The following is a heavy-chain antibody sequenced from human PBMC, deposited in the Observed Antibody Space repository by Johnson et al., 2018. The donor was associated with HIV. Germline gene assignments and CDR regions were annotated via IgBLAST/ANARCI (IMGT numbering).Heavy chain of an antibody. J-gene: IGHJ3*02. Sequence: QVQLVESGGGVVQPGGSLRLSCAASGFTFSSYGMHWVRQAPGKGLEWVAFIRYDGSNKYYADSVKGRFTISRDNSKNTLYLQMNSLRAEDTAVDYCAKAGYSSGWYLGAFDIWGQGTMVTVSS. CDR3: AKAGYSSGWYLGAFDI. CDR1: GFTFSSYG. V-gene: IGHV3-30*02. D-gene: IGHD6-19*01. CDR2: IRYDGSNK.